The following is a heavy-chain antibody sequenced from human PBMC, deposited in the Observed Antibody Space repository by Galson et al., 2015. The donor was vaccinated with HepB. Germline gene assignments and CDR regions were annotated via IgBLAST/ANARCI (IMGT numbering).Heavy chain of an antibody. J-gene: IGHJ4*02. CDR3: VKPRIGRGWYYFDY. CDR1: GFTFSSYA. V-gene: IGHV3-64D*06. CDR2: ISSNGGST. D-gene: IGHD6-19*01. Sequence: SLRLSCAASGFTFSSYAMHWVRQAPGKGLEYVSAISSNGGSTYYADSVKGRFTISRDNSKNTLYLQMSSLRAEDTAVYYCVKPRIGRGWYYFDYWGQGTLVTVSS.